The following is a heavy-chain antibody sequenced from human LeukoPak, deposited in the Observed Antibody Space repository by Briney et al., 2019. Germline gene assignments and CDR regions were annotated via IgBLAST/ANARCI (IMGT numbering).Heavy chain of an antibody. CDR1: GGTFSSYA. V-gene: IGHV1-69*05. D-gene: IGHD2-21*02. CDR2: ILPLFGTA. CDR3: ARVTAIPGEGFFDY. J-gene: IGHJ4*02. Sequence: SVKVSCKASGGTFSSYAISWVRQAPAQGLEWRGRILPLFGTANYAQAPQGRVTINTDESTSRAYMELRRQRSEAPALFYCARVTAIPGEGFFDYWGQGTLVAVSS.